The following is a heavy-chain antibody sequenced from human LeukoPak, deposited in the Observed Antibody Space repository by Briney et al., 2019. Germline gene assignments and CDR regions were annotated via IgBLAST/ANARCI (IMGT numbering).Heavy chain of an antibody. CDR3: ARDRELRDAFDI. V-gene: IGHV3-23*01. Sequence: GGSLRLSCAASGFTFSSYAMTWVRQAPGKGLEWVSGISDGGGATYYADSVKGRFTLSRDNAKNSLYLQMNSLRAEDTAVYYCARDRELRDAFDIWGQGTMVTVSS. J-gene: IGHJ3*02. CDR1: GFTFSSYA. D-gene: IGHD2-15*01. CDR2: ISDGGGAT.